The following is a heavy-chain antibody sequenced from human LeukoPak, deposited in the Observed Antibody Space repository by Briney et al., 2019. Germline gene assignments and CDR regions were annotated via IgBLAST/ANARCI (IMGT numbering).Heavy chain of an antibody. J-gene: IGHJ4*02. Sequence: GGSLRLSCAASGFTFSSYWMSWVRQAPGKGQECVSNIKQDGSEKYYVDSVKGRFPLSRDNAKNSLYLQMNSLRAEDTAVYYCARATSGGSGLYYFDYWGQGTLVTVSS. CDR3: ARATSGGSGLYYFDY. CDR1: GFTFSSYW. V-gene: IGHV3-7*01. CDR2: IKQDGSEK. D-gene: IGHD2-15*01.